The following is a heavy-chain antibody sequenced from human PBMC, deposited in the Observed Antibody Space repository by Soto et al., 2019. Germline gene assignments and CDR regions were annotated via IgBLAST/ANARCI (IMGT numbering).Heavy chain of an antibody. Sequence: SLRLSCAGSGFNFSDVWMNWVRQAPGKGLEWIARIKNTADGGATDYASSVQGRFVVSRDDSRKVFYLQMNNLNSADTAIYYCTLRSFLEHWGHGALVTVSS. CDR3: TLRSFLEH. D-gene: IGHD3-3*01. J-gene: IGHJ4*01. V-gene: IGHV3-15*01. CDR1: GFNFSDVW. CDR2: IKNTADGGAT.